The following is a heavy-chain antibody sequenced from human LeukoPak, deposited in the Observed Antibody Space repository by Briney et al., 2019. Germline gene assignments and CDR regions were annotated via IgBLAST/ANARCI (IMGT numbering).Heavy chain of an antibody. CDR2: IYYSGST. J-gene: IGHJ4*02. D-gene: IGHD3-3*01. V-gene: IGHV4-39*07. CDR3: ARSGYYGNYFDY. Sequence: PSETLSLTCTVSGGSTSNRSYYWGWIRQPPGKGLEWIGNIYYSGSTYYNPSLKSRVTISVDTSKNQFSLKLSSVTAADTAVYHCARSGYYGNYFDYWGQGTLVTVSS. CDR1: GGSTSNRSYY.